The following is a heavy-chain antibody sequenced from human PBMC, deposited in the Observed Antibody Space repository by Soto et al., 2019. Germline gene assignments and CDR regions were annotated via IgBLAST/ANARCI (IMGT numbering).Heavy chain of an antibody. J-gene: IGHJ6*02. CDR3: ARGSRIAARPNYYYYGMDV. CDR1: GCSISSGGYY. Sequence: SETLSLTCTFSGCSISSGGYYLSWIRQHPGKGLEWIGYIYYSGSTYYNPSLKSRVTISVDTSKNQFSLKLSSVTAADTAVYYCARGSRIAARPNYYYYGMDVWGQGTTVTVSS. CDR2: IYYSGST. D-gene: IGHD6-6*01. V-gene: IGHV4-31*03.